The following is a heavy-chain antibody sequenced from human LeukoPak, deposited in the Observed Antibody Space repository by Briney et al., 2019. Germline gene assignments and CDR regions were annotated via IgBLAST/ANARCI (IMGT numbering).Heavy chain of an antibody. CDR1: GYSISSGYY. D-gene: IGHD2-21*01. V-gene: IGHV4-38-2*02. Sequence: SETLSLTCTVSGYSISSGYYWVWLRQPPGKGLEWIGSIYHSGSTYYNPSLQSRVTISVDTSKNQFSLKLSSVTAADTAVYYCARYPVVIAGGDYWGQGTLVTVSS. J-gene: IGHJ4*02. CDR3: ARYPVVIAGGDY. CDR2: IYHSGST.